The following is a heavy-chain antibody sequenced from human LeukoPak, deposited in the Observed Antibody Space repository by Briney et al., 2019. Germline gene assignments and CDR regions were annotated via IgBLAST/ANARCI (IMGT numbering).Heavy chain of an antibody. D-gene: IGHD3-9*01. J-gene: IGHJ3*02. CDR2: IYYSGST. Sequence: SETLSLTCTVSGGSISYYYWSWIRQPPGKGPEWVGYIYYSGSTKYNPSLRSRVTISVDTSKNQFSLKLSSVTAADTAVYYCTRGGDDWYAFDIWGQGRMVTVSS. CDR1: GGSISYYY. V-gene: IGHV4-59*01. CDR3: TRGGDDWYAFDI.